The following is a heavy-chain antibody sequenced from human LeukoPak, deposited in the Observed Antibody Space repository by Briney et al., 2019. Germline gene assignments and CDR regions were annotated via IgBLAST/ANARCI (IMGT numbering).Heavy chain of an antibody. CDR3: ARVSGLLLGMDV. Sequence: SETLSLTCPVSGGPISSDDYYWSWIRQPPGKGLEWIGYIYYSGSTNYNPSLKSRVTISVVTSKNQFSLKLSSVTAADTAVYYCARVSGLLLGMDVWGQGTTVTVSS. CDR1: GGPISSDDYY. CDR2: IYYSGST. J-gene: IGHJ6*02. D-gene: IGHD3-10*01. V-gene: IGHV4-61*08.